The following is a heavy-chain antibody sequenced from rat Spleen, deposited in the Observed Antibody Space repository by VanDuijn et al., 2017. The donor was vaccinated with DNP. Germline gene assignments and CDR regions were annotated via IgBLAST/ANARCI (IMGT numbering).Heavy chain of an antibody. Sequence: EVQLVESGGGLVQPGRSLKLSCAASGFTFSDYYMAWIRQAPTKGLEWVAYIRYDGVGTKYGDSVKGRFTISRDNAKNTLYLQMNSLRSEDMATYYCARWNSGHFDYWGQGVMVPVSS. CDR2: IRYDGVGT. CDR3: ARWNSGHFDY. V-gene: IGHV5-22*01. J-gene: IGHJ2*01. CDR1: GFTFSDYY. D-gene: IGHD4-3*01.